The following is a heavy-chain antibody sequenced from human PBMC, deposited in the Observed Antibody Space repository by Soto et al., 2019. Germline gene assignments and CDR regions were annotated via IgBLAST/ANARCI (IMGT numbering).Heavy chain of an antibody. CDR2: IHSSGSI. D-gene: IGHD1-26*01. V-gene: IGHV4-30-4*02. CDR3: ARFRYSGSSFDY. CDR1: GGSISSDDYY. J-gene: IGHJ4*02. Sequence: KPSETLSLTCTVSGGSISSDDYYWSWIRQAPGRGLEWIGYIHSSGSIYYNPSLKSRATMSIDTSKNQFSLKLSSVTAADTAVYYCARFRYSGSSFDYWGQGTLVTVSS.